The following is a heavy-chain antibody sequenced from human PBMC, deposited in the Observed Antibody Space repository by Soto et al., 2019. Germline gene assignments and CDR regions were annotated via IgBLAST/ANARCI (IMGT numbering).Heavy chain of an antibody. J-gene: IGHJ4*02. CDR2: ISGSGGST. V-gene: IGHV3-23*01. CDR3: AKLRLVMAVADDGYYFDY. Sequence: PGGSLRLSCAASGFTFSSYAMSWVRQAPGKGLEWVSAISGSGGSTYYADSVKGRFTISRDNSKNTLYLQMNSLRAEDTAVYYCAKLRLVMAVADDGYYFDYWGQGTLVTVSS. D-gene: IGHD6-19*01. CDR1: GFTFSSYA.